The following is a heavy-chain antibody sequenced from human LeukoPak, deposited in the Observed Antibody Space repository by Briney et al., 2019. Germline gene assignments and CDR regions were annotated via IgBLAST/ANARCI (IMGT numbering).Heavy chain of an antibody. CDR3: ARPRYCSSTSCSNAFDI. CDR1: GYTFTGYY. CDR2: INPNSGGT. J-gene: IGHJ3*02. D-gene: IGHD2-2*01. Sequence: ASVKVSCKAFGYTFTGYYMHWVRQAPGQGLEWMGWINPNSGGTNYAQKFQGRVTMTRDTSISTAYMELSRLRSDDTAVYYCARPRYCSSTSCSNAFDIWGQGTMVTVSS. V-gene: IGHV1-2*02.